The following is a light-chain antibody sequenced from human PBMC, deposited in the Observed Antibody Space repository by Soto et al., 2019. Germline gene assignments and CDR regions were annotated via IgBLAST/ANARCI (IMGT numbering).Light chain of an antibody. Sequence: EIVMTQSPATLSVSPGERATLSCRASQSISSNLAWYQQKPGQAPRLLIYGASTRATGIPAGFSGSGSETEFTLTISSLQSEDFAVYYCQQYNNWPFTFGPGTKVDIK. CDR2: GAS. V-gene: IGKV3-15*01. J-gene: IGKJ3*01. CDR3: QQYNNWPFT. CDR1: QSISSN.